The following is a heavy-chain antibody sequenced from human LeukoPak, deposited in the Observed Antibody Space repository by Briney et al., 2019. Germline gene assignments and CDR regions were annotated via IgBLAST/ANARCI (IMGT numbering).Heavy chain of an antibody. Sequence: ASVKVSCKVSGYTLTELSMHWVRQAPGKGLEWIGGFDPEDGETIYAQKFQGRVTMTEDTSTDTAYMELSSLRSEDTAVYYCATDSQSPGVSLNYYYGMDVWGQGTTVTVSS. CDR2: FDPEDGET. V-gene: IGHV1-24*01. CDR1: GYTLTELS. CDR3: ATDSQSPGVSLNYYYGMDV. D-gene: IGHD3-16*02. J-gene: IGHJ6*02.